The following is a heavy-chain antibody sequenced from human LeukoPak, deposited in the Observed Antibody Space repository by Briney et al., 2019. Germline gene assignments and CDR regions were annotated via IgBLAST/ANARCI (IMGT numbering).Heavy chain of an antibody. D-gene: IGHD6-19*01. CDR1: GFTFSSYG. CDR2: ISGSGGST. J-gene: IGHJ4*02. V-gene: IGHV3-23*01. Sequence: GGSLRLSCAASGFTFSSYGMHWVRQAPGKGLEWVSAISGSGGSTYYADSVKGRFTISRDNSKNTLYLQMNSLRAEDTAVYYCAKGRQWLVNYFDYWGQGTLVTVSS. CDR3: AKGRQWLVNYFDY.